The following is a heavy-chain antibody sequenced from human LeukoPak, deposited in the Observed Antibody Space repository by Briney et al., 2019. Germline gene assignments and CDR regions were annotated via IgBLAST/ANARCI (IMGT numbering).Heavy chain of an antibody. CDR1: GFTFSSYW. J-gene: IGHJ4*02. CDR3: ARSRRSSSWYYFDY. CDR2: IKQDGSEK. V-gene: IGHV3-7*01. Sequence: GGSLRLSCAASGFTFSSYWMSWVRQAPGKGLEWVANIKQDGSEKYYVDSVKGRFTISRDNAKNSLYLQMNSRRAEDTAVYYCARSRRSSSWYYFDYWGQGTLVTVSS. D-gene: IGHD6-13*01.